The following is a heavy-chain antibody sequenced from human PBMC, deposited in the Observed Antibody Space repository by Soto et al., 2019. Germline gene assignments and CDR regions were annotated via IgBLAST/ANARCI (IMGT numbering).Heavy chain of an antibody. D-gene: IGHD4-17*01. CDR3: ARGPSYSDSYFDH. CDR2: ISYDGSHK. Sequence: GGSLRLSCAASGFTFRNYGMHWVRQAPGKGLVWVTVISYDGSHKYYADSVEGRFTISRDNSKNTAYLQMNSLRLEDTAVYYCARGPSYSDSYFDHWGQGTLVTVSS. V-gene: IGHV3-30*03. J-gene: IGHJ4*02. CDR1: GFTFRNYG.